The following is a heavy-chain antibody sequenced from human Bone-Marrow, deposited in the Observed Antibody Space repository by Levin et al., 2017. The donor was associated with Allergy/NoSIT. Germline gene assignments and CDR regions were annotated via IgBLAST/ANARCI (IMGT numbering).Heavy chain of an antibody. Sequence: ASVKVSCKASGYTFTSYQIHWVRQAPGQGLEWMGIINPSGGSTNYAQKFQGRVTLTRDTSTSTVYMEVSSLTPDDTAVYYCARDTTARYTYNWFDPWGQGTLVTVSS. CDR3: ARDTTARYTYNWFDP. D-gene: IGHD3-16*02. J-gene: IGHJ5*02. CDR2: INPSGGST. V-gene: IGHV1-46*01. CDR1: GYTFTSYQ.